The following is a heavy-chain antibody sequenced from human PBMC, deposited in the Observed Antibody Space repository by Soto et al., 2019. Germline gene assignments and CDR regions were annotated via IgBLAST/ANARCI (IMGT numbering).Heavy chain of an antibody. D-gene: IGHD5-12*01. CDR2: IYYSGSP. J-gene: IGHJ6*03. CDR3: ASIPGSGYGLYYYYYYMDV. Sequence: SETLSLTCTVSGGSISSSSYYWGWIRQPPGKGLEWIGSIYYSGSPYYNPSLKSRVTISVDTSKNQFSLKLSSVTAADTAVYYCASIPGSGYGLYYYYYYMDVWGKGTTVTVSS. V-gene: IGHV4-39*01. CDR1: GGSISSSSYY.